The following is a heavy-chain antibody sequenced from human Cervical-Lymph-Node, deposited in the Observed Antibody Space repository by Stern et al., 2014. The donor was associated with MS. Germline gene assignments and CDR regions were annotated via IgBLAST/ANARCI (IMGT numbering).Heavy chain of an antibody. D-gene: IGHD2-21*02. V-gene: IGHV1-3*01. CDR3: ARSGVAGRLGDH. CDR1: GYTFTNFA. J-gene: IGHJ1*01. CDR2: IYPGNGNT. Sequence: QVQLMQSGAEVKKPGASVKVSCKTSGYTFTNFAMHWVRQAPGQRLEWMGWIYPGNGNTKFPQSFQDRVTISSDISASTVYMELRSLKSEDTAVYYCARSGVAGRLGDHWGQGTLVTVSS.